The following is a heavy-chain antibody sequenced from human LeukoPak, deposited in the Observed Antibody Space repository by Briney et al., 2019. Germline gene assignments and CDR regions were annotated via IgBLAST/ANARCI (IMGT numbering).Heavy chain of an antibody. CDR2: ISAYNGNT. J-gene: IGHJ5*02. V-gene: IGHV1-18*01. CDR3: ARGYCSGGSCQPWHYWFDP. D-gene: IGHD2-15*01. CDR1: GYTFTSYG. Sequence: ASVKVSCKASGYTFTSYGISWVRQAPGQGLEWMGWISAYNGNTNYAQKLQGRVTMTTDTSTSTAYMELSRLRSDDTAVYYCARGYCSGGSCQPWHYWFDPWGQGTLVTVSS.